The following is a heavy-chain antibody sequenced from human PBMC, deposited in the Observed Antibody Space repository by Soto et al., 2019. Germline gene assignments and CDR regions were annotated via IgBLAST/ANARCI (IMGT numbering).Heavy chain of an antibody. J-gene: IGHJ6*03. V-gene: IGHV3-33*01. CDR3: ARGKFDGSSWYWPPTEGYYYMDV. CDR2: IWYDGSNK. Sequence: QVQLVESGGGVVQPGRSLRLSCAASGFTFSSYGMHWVRQAPGKGLEWVAVIWYDGSNKYYADSVKGRFTISRDNSKNTLYLQMNSLRAEDTAVYYCARGKFDGSSWYWPPTEGYYYMDVWGKGTTVTVSS. D-gene: IGHD6-13*01. CDR1: GFTFSSYG.